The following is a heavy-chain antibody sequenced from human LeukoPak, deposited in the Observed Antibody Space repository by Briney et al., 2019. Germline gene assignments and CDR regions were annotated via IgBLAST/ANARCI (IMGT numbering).Heavy chain of an antibody. CDR1: GYTFTSYG. D-gene: IGHD3-10*01. CDR3: ARSGGSGSYYKRGNWFDP. V-gene: IGHV1-18*01. J-gene: IGHJ5*02. Sequence: ASVKVSCKASGYTFTSYGISWVRQAPGQGLEWMGWISAYNGNTNYAQKLQGRVTMTADTSTSTAYMELRSLRSDDTAVYYCARSGGSGSYYKRGNWFDPWGQGTLVTVSS. CDR2: ISAYNGNT.